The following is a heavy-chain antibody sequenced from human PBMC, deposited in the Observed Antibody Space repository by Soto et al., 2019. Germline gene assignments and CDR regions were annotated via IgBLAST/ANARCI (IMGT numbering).Heavy chain of an antibody. J-gene: IGHJ4*02. CDR1: GYTFTNFG. D-gene: IGHD3-16*01. V-gene: IGHV1-18*01. CDR3: ARGGTPIYY. CDR2: ISAYNGNT. Sequence: QVQLVQSGAEVKKPGASVKVSCKASGYTFTNFGISWVRQAPGQGLEWMGWISAYNGNTNYAQKFQSRVTRTTDTSTSTAYMEVRSRRFDNTAVYYCARGGTPIYYWGQGTLVTVSS.